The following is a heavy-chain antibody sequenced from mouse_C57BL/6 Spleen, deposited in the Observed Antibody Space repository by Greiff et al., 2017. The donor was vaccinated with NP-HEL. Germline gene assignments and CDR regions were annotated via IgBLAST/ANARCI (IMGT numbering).Heavy chain of an antibody. CDR3: TRGGGDFDY. CDR2: IYPGDGDT. J-gene: IGHJ2*01. Sequence: QVQLQQSGAELVKPGASVKISCKASGYAFSSYGMNWVKQRPGKGLEWIGQIYPGDGDTNYNGKFKGKATLTADKSSSTAYMQLSSLTSEDAAVYCSTRGGGDFDYWGQGTTLTVSS. V-gene: IGHV1-80*01. CDR1: GYAFSSYG.